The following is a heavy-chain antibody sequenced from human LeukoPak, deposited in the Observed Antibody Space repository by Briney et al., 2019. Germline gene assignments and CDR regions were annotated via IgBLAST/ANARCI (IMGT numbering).Heavy chain of an antibody. CDR3: AKAADYGDPYYFDY. V-gene: IGHV3-66*01. J-gene: IGHJ4*02. CDR1: GFTVSSNY. CDR2: IYSGGST. Sequence: GGSLRLSCAASGFTVSSNYMSWVRQAPGKGLEWVSVIYSGGSTYYADSVKGRFTISRDNSKNTLYLQMNSLRAEDTAVYYCAKAADYGDPYYFDYWGQGTLVTVSS. D-gene: IGHD4-17*01.